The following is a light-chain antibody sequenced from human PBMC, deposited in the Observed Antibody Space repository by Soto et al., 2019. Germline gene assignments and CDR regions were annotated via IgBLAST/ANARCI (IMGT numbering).Light chain of an antibody. V-gene: IGKV3-15*01. Sequence: EIVMTQSPVTLSVSPGERATLSCRASQSINSDLAWYQQKPGRAPRLLIYGASTRATDIPARISGSGSGTDFTLTISSLQSEDFAVYYCQQYNKWPPQYTFGQGTKLEIK. CDR2: GAS. CDR3: QQYNKWPPQYT. J-gene: IGKJ2*01. CDR1: QSINSD.